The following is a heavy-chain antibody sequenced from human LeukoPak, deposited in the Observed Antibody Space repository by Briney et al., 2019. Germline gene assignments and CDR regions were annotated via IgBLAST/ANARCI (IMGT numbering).Heavy chain of an antibody. J-gene: IGHJ1*01. CDR2: IIPIFGTA. CDR1: GGTFSSYA. V-gene: IGHV1-69*05. CDR3: ARDRQDYYDSSGYGYFQH. D-gene: IGHD3-22*01. Sequence: ASVKVSCKASGGTFSSYAISWVRQAPGQGLEWMGGIIPIFGTANYAQKFQGRVTITTDESTSTAYMELSSLRSEDTAVYYCARDRQDYYDSSGYGYFQHWGQGTLVTVSS.